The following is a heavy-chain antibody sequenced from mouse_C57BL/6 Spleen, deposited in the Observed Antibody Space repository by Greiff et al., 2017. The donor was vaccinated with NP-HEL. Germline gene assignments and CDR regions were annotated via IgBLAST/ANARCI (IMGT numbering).Heavy chain of an antibody. D-gene: IGHD1-1*01. Sequence: QVQLQQSGPELVKPGASVKISCKASGYAFGSSWMNWVKQRPGKGLEWIGRIYPGDGDTNYNGKFKGKATLTADKSSSTAYMQLSSLTSEDSAVYFCARSITTVVAPYWYFDVWGTGTTVTVSS. J-gene: IGHJ1*03. CDR3: ARSITTVVAPYWYFDV. CDR1: GYAFGSSW. CDR2: IYPGDGDT. V-gene: IGHV1-82*01.